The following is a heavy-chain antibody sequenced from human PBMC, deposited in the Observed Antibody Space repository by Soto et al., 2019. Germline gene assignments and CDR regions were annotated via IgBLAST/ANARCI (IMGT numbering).Heavy chain of an antibody. CDR1: GFSLSNNG. V-gene: IGHV3-30*18. J-gene: IGHJ6*02. CDR2: ISYDGNNK. D-gene: IGHD3-22*01. Sequence: QVQLVESGGGVGQPGRSLRLSCAASGFSLSNNGMHWVRQAPGKGLEWVAVISYDGNNKYYADSVKGRFTISRDNSKNTVYLEMNNLRAEDPAMYYCAKGGSGNYLTYYYYYGMAVWGQGTTVTVSS. CDR3: AKGGSGNYLTYYYYYGMAV.